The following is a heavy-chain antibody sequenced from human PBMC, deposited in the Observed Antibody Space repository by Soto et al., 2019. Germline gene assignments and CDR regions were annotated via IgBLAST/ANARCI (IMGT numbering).Heavy chain of an antibody. V-gene: IGHV4-59*01. D-gene: IGHD5-12*01. Sequence: SETLSLTCTVSGDSIISYCWTWIRQPPGKGLEWIGYIYYSGSTNYNPSLKSRVTISVDTSKNQFSLKLTSVTAADTAVYYCARGVATIGPWGQGTLVTVSS. CDR1: GDSIISYC. J-gene: IGHJ5*02. CDR2: IYYSGST. CDR3: ARGVATIGP.